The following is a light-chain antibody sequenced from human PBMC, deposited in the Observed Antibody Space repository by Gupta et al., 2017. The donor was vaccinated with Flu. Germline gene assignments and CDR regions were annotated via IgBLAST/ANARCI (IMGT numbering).Light chain of an antibody. CDR3: QQYNNWSYT. V-gene: IGKV3-15*01. J-gene: IGKJ2*01. CDR1: QRVSSN. CDR2: GAS. Sequence: GERATLSCRASQRVSSNLAWYQQKPGQAPRLLIYGASTRATGIPARFSGSGSGTEFTLTISSLQSEDFAVYYCQQYNNWSYTFGQGTKLEIK.